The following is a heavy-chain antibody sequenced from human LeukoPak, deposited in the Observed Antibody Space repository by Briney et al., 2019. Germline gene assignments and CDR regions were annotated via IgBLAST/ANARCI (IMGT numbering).Heavy chain of an antibody. D-gene: IGHD2-15*01. CDR1: GGTFSSYA. V-gene: IGHV1-69*05. J-gene: IGHJ4*02. CDR3: ARDLFPQYCSGGSCYSSSGYYFDY. Sequence: ASVKVSCKASGGTFSSYAISWVRQAPGQGLEWMGRIIPIFGTANYAQKFQGRVTITTDESTSIAYMELSSLRSEDTAVYYCARDLFPQYCSGGSCYSSSGYYFDYWGQGTLVTVSS. CDR2: IIPIFGTA.